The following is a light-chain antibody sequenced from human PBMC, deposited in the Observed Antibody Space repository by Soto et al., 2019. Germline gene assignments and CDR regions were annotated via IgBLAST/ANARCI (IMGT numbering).Light chain of an antibody. V-gene: IGKV1-33*01. CDR3: QHYDHVQVT. Sequence: DIQMTQSPSSVSASVGDRVAITCRASQDIDNYLNWYQQKPGKAPNLLIYDASNLETGVPSRFSGGGSGTDFTFTITSLQPEDIATYYCQHYDHVQVTFGQGTRLEI. J-gene: IGKJ5*01. CDR1: QDIDNY. CDR2: DAS.